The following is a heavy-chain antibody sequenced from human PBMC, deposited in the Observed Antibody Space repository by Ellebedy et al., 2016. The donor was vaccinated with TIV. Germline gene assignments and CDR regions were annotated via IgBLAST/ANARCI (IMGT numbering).Heavy chain of an antibody. V-gene: IGHV3-30*18. CDR1: GFTFSSYG. Sequence: GESLKISXAASGFTFSSYGMHWVRQAPGKGLEWVAVISYDGSNKYYADSVKGRFTISRDNSKNTLYLQMNSLRAEDTAVYYCAKDRSSGPHDYWGQGTLVTVSS. J-gene: IGHJ4*02. D-gene: IGHD6-19*01. CDR2: ISYDGSNK. CDR3: AKDRSSGPHDY.